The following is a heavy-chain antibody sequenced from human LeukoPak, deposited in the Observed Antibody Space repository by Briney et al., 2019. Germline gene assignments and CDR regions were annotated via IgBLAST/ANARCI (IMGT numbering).Heavy chain of an antibody. V-gene: IGHV4-39*01. Sequence: PSETLSLTCTVSGGSISGSSFYWGWIRQPPGKGLEWIGSINYGGSTYYNPSLKSRPTISVDTPKNQFSLKLSSVTAADTAVYYCARHPPYCSGGSCYSDWGQGTLVTVSS. CDR3: ARHPPYCSGGSCYSD. J-gene: IGHJ4*02. CDR2: INYGGST. D-gene: IGHD2-15*01. CDR1: GGSISGSSFY.